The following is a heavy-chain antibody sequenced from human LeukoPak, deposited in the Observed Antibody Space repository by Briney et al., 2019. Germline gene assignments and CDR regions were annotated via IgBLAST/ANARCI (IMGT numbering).Heavy chain of an antibody. J-gene: IGHJ5*02. CDR2: IYTSGST. CDR1: GGSISSYY. V-gene: IGHV4-4*07. D-gene: IGHD3-3*01. CDR3: ARRARHDPPRYDFWRSKKYNWFDP. Sequence: SETLSLTCTVSGGSISSYYWSWIRQPAGKGLEWIGRIYTSGSTNYNPSLKSRVTMSVDTSKNQFSLKLSSVTAADTAVYYCARRARHDPPRYDFWRSKKYNWFDPWGQGTLVTVSS.